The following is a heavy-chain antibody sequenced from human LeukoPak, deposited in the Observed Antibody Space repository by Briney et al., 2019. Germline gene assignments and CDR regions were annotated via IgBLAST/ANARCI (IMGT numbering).Heavy chain of an antibody. CDR1: GFTFDDYG. CDR2: INWNGGST. J-gene: IGHJ4*02. V-gene: IGHV3-20*04. D-gene: IGHD6-25*01. Sequence: GGSLRLSCVASGFTFDDYGMSWVRQAPGKGLEWVSGINWNGGSTGYADSVKGRFTISRDNAKNTVYVQMNSLRAEDTAVYYCARGLPGHTSALGYWGQGTLVTVSS. CDR3: ARGLPGHTSALGY.